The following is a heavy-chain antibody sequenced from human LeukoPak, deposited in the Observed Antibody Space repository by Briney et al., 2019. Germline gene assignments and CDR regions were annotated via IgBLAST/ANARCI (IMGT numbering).Heavy chain of an antibody. D-gene: IGHD6-19*01. Sequence: PGGSLRLSCAASGFTFSSYAMSWVRQAPGKGLEWVSAISGSGGSTYYADSVKGRFTISRDNSKNTLYLQVNSLRAEDTAVYYCAKGDSSGWWSYIDYWGQGTLVTVSS. V-gene: IGHV3-23*01. CDR1: GFTFSSYA. CDR3: AKGDSSGWWSYIDY. CDR2: ISGSGGST. J-gene: IGHJ4*02.